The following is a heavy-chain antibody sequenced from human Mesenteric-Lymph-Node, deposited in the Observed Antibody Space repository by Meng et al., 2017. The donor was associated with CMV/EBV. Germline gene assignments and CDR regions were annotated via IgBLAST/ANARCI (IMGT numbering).Heavy chain of an antibody. V-gene: IGHV1-69*05. CDR2: IIPIFGTA. J-gene: IGHJ4*02. CDR1: GYTFTSYG. Sequence: SVTVSCKASGYTFTSYGISWVRQAPGQGLEWMGGIIPIFGTANYAQKFQGRVTITTDESTSTAYMELSSLRSEDTAVYYCARGKGLVGATLDYWGQGTLVTVSS. D-gene: IGHD1-26*01. CDR3: ARGKGLVGATLDY.